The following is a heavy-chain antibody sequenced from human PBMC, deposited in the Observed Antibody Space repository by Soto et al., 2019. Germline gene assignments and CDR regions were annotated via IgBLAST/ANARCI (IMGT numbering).Heavy chain of an antibody. CDR3: ARACSGGSCLLIDAFDI. CDR2: INHSGST. V-gene: IGHV4-34*01. J-gene: IGHJ3*02. D-gene: IGHD2-15*01. CDR1: GGSFSGYY. Sequence: QVQLQQWGAGLLKPSETLSLTCAVYGGSFSGYYWSWIRQPPGKGLEWIGEINHSGSTNYNPSLKSRVTISVDTSKNQFSLKLSSVTAADTAVYYCARACSGGSCLLIDAFDIWGQGTMVTVSS.